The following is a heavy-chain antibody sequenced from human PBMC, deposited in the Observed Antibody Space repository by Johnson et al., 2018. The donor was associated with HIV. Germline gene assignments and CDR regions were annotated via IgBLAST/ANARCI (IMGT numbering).Heavy chain of an antibody. CDR3: ASAWGDAFDI. Sequence: QVQLVESGGGVVRPGGSLKLSCAASGFTFSGSAMHWVRQASGKGLEWVGRISGSGASTYHADSVKGRFTISRDKSKNTLYLQMNSLRAEDTAVYYCASAWGDAFDIWGQGTMVTVSS. D-gene: IGHD7-27*01. CDR1: GFTFSGSA. J-gene: IGHJ3*02. V-gene: IGHV3-64*04. CDR2: ISGSGAST.